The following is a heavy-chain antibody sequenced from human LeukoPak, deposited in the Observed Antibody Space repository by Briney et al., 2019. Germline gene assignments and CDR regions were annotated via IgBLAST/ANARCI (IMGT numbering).Heavy chain of an antibody. CDR2: ISWNSGSI. CDR3: ANVMTTVTTVDY. D-gene: IGHD4-17*01. V-gene: IGHV3-9*01. CDR1: GFTFDDYA. J-gene: IGHJ4*02. Sequence: PGRSLRLSCAASGFTFDDYAMHWVRQAPGKGLEWVSGISWNSGSIGYADSVKGRFTISRDNSKNTLYLQMNSLRAEDTAVYYCANVMTTVTTVDYWGQGTLVTVSS.